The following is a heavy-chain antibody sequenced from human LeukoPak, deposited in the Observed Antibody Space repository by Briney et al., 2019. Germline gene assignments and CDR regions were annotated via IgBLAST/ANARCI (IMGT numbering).Heavy chain of an antibody. CDR3: ARGTGYSSGWFRAQSNYYGMDV. CDR1: GFTFSSYG. J-gene: IGHJ6*02. Sequence: GGSLRLSCAASGFTFSSYGMHWVRQAPGKGLEWVACIRYDGSNKYYADSVKGRFTISRDNSKNTLYLQMNSLRAEDTAVYYCARGTGYSSGWFRAQSNYYGMDVWGQGTTVTVSS. CDR2: IRYDGSNK. V-gene: IGHV3-30*02. D-gene: IGHD6-19*01.